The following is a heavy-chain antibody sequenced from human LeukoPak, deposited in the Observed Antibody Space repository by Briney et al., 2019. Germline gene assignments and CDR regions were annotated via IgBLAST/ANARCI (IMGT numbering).Heavy chain of an antibody. CDR2: IYHSGST. CDR1: GGSISSGGYS. Sequence: SETLSLTCAVSGGSISSGGYSWSWIRQPPGRGLEWIGYIYHSGSTYYNPSLKSRVTISVDRSKNQFSLKLSSVTAADTAVYYCASTSHYYDSSGYFDYWGQGTLVTVPP. D-gene: IGHD3-22*01. J-gene: IGHJ4*02. CDR3: ASTSHYYDSSGYFDY. V-gene: IGHV4-30-2*01.